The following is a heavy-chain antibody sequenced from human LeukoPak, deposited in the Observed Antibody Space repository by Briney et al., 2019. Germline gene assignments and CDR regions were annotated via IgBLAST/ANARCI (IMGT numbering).Heavy chain of an antibody. CDR3: ARYYDGSGSPRFDP. CDR1: GDSISSGYY. D-gene: IGHD3-22*01. Sequence: SETLSLTCTVSGDSISSGYYWGWLRQPPGGGLGWIGSIHHSGSPYYNPSLKSRVTISVDTSKNQFSLKLSSVTAADTAVHYCARYYDGSGSPRFDPWGQGTLVTVSS. J-gene: IGHJ5*02. CDR2: IHHSGSP. V-gene: IGHV4-38-2*02.